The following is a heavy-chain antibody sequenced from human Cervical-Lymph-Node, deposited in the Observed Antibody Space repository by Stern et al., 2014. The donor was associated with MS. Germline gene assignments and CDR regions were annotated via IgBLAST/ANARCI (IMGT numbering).Heavy chain of an antibody. CDR3: ARDQLKAEWELLPFGYYFDH. CDR2: MWFGGSNK. D-gene: IGHD4-23*01. Sequence: QVQLVESGGGVVQPGRSLRLSCAASGFSFSNYGMHWVRQAPGKGLEWVAVMWFGGSNKYYADSVKGRFTISRDNSKNTLYLQMNSLRAEDSAVYYCARDQLKAEWELLPFGYYFDHWGQGTLVTVSS. V-gene: IGHV3-33*01. CDR1: GFSFSNYG. J-gene: IGHJ4*02.